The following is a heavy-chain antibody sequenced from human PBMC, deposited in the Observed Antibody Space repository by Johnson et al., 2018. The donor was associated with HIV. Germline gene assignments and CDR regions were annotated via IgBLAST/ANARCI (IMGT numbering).Heavy chain of an antibody. Sequence: QVQLVESGGGVVQPGRSLRLSCAASGFTFSSYAMHWVRQAPGKGLEWVAVISYDGSNKYYEDSVKGRFTISRDNSKNTLYLQMNSLRAEDTAVYYCARGGYLDAFDIWGQGTMVTVSS. V-gene: IGHV3-30*04. D-gene: IGHD6-13*01. CDR3: ARGGYLDAFDI. CDR1: GFTFSSYA. J-gene: IGHJ3*02. CDR2: ISYDGSNK.